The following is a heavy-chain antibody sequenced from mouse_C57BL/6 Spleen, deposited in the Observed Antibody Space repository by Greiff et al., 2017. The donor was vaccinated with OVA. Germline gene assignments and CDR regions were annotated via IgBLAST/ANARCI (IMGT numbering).Heavy chain of an antibody. CDR1: GYTFTSYW. Sequence: VQLQQSGTELVKPGASVKLSCKASGYTFTSYWMHWVKQRPGQGLEWIGNINPSNGGTNYNEKFKSKATLTVDKSSSTAYMQLSSLTSEDSAVYYCARAYYSNPYYYAMDYWGQGTSVTVSS. CDR3: ARAYYSNPYYYAMDY. D-gene: IGHD2-5*01. J-gene: IGHJ4*01. V-gene: IGHV1-53*01. CDR2: INPSNGGT.